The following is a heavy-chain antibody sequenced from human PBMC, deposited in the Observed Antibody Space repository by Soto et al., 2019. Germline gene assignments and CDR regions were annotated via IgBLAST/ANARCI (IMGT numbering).Heavy chain of an antibody. V-gene: IGHV3-53*01. Sequence: GGSLRLSCAASGFSVSSSDMSWVRQVPGEGLEWVSVIYSGGSTHDADDVKGRFSVSRDTSKNTVDLQMNSLRVDDTAVYYCGTSSRKDYHFAMDVWGQGTAVTVSS. CDR2: IYSGGST. D-gene: IGHD6-6*01. J-gene: IGHJ6*02. CDR1: GFSVSSSD. CDR3: GTSSRKDYHFAMDV.